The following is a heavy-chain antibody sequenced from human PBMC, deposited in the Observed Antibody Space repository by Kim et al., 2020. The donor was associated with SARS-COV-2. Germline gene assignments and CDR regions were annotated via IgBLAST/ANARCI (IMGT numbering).Heavy chain of an antibody. V-gene: IGHV3-48*01. CDR2: VRCSGGTI. J-gene: IGHJ4*02. CDR3: ARDTYDDCILDS. CDR1: GFTFSCYS. Sequence: GGSLRLSCAASGFTFSCYSMNWVRQAPGKGLEWVSYVRCSGGTIYYADSVEGRFTISRDNAKNTVYLQMSSLRAEDTAMYFCARDTYDDCILDSWGQGTLVTVSS. D-gene: IGHD4-17*01.